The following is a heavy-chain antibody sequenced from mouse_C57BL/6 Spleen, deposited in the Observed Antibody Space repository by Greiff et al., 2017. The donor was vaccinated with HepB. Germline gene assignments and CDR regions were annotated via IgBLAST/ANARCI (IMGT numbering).Heavy chain of an antibody. Sequence: QVQLKQPGAELVRPGTSVKLSCKASGYTFTSYWMHWVKQRPGQGLEWIGVIDPSDSYTNYNQKFKGKATLTVDTSSSTAYMQLSSLTSEDSAVYYCASSNYDGYYDYWGQGTTLTVSS. J-gene: IGHJ2*01. V-gene: IGHV1-59*01. CDR1: GYTFTSYW. CDR3: ASSNYDGYYDY. D-gene: IGHD2-3*01. CDR2: IDPSDSYT.